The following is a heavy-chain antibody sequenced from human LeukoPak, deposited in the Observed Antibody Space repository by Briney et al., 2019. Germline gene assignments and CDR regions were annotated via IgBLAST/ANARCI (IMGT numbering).Heavy chain of an antibody. CDR2: IRQDGSEI. Sequence: GGSLRLSCAASGFTFSNYWMSWVRQAPGKGLEWVANIRQDGSEIYYVDSVKGRFTISRDNAKNSLYLQMNSLRAEDTAVYYCAREGSGYDRDFDYWGQGTLVTVSS. D-gene: IGHD5-12*01. V-gene: IGHV3-7*01. CDR3: AREGSGYDRDFDY. J-gene: IGHJ4*02. CDR1: GFTFSNYW.